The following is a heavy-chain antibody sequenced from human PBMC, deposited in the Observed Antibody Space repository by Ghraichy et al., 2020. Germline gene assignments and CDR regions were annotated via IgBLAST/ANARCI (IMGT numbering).Heavy chain of an antibody. CDR1: GFTFSSYA. CDR3: AKDRTPKVFGFGQGYYFDY. J-gene: IGHJ4*02. Sequence: GGSLRLSCAASGFTFSSYAMSWVRQAPGKGLEWVSAISGSGGSTYYADSVKGRFTISRDNSKNTLYLQMNSLRAEDTAVYYCAKDRTPKVFGFGQGYYFDYWGQGTLVTVSS. D-gene: IGHD3-10*01. V-gene: IGHV3-23*01. CDR2: ISGSGGST.